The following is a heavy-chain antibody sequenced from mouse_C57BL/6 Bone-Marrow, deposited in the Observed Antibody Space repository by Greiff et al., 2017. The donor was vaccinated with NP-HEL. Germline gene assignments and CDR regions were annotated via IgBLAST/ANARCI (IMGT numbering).Heavy chain of an antibody. Sequence: VQLQQSGPGLVKPSQSLSLTCSVTGYSITSGYYWNWIRQFPGNKLEWMGYISYDGSNNYNPSLKNRISITRDTSKNQFFRKWKSVTTEDTATNYCARDGYYVFDYWGKGTTLTVSS. J-gene: IGHJ2*01. CDR1: GYSITSGYY. CDR3: ARDGYYVFDY. CDR2: ISYDGSN. D-gene: IGHD2-3*01. V-gene: IGHV3-6*01.